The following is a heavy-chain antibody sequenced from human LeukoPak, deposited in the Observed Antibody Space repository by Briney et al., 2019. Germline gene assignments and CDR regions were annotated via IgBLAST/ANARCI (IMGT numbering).Heavy chain of an antibody. Sequence: KNGESLKISCQTSGYSFNTFMIAWVRQAPGRGLEWMGLVYPLDSETRYGPSFQGQVTISADKSTSSAFLQWDSLKASDTAMYYCVRHNTGADYWGQGTLVTVSS. J-gene: IGHJ4*02. CDR3: VRHNTGADY. D-gene: IGHD1-14*01. V-gene: IGHV5-51*01. CDR1: GYSFNTFM. CDR2: VYPLDSET.